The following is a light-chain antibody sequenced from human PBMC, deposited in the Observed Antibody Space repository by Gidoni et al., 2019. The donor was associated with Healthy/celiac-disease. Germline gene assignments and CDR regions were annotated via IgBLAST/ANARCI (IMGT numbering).Light chain of an antibody. CDR3: QQYGSSPRT. J-gene: IGKJ1*01. Sequence: VLTQSPGTLSLSPGERATLSCRASQSVSSSYLAWYQQKPGQAPRLLIYGASSRATGIPDRFSGSGSGTDFTLTISRLEPEDFAVYYCQQYGSSPRTFGQGTKVEIK. V-gene: IGKV3-20*01. CDR1: QSVSSSY. CDR2: GAS.